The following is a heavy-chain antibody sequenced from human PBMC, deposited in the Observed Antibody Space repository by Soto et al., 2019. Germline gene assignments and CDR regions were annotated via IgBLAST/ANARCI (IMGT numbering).Heavy chain of an antibody. CDR3: AREVRVRGFAFDI. CDR1: GLTFSNHA. J-gene: IGHJ3*02. V-gene: IGHV3-23*01. CDR2: ISGSGGNT. Sequence: PGGSLRLSCAASGLTFSNHAMNWVRQAPGKGLEWVSVISGSGGNTYYADSVKGRFTISRDNSKNMLYLQMNSLRVEDTAVYYCAREVRVRGFAFDIWGQGTMVTVSS. D-gene: IGHD3-3*01.